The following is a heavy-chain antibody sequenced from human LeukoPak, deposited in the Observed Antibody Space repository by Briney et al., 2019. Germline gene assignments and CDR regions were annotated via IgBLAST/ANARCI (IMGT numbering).Heavy chain of an antibody. CDR1: GFTFSSYA. CDR3: AKAAYSSSWFRGRHYYFDY. J-gene: IGHJ4*02. Sequence: GGSLRLSCAASGFTFSSYAMSWVRQAPGKGLEWVSAISGSGGSTYYADSVKGRFTISRDNSKNTLYLQMNSLRAEDTAVYYCAKAAYSSSWFRGRHYYFDYWGQGTLVTVSS. CDR2: ISGSGGST. V-gene: IGHV3-23*01. D-gene: IGHD6-13*01.